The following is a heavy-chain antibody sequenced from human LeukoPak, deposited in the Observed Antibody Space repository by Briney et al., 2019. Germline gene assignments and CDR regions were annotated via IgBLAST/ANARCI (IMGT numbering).Heavy chain of an antibody. CDR1: GGSINRSTSY. D-gene: IGHD4-23*01. CDR3: ARHADYGGNSWSEYFQH. Sequence: SETLSLTCTVSGGSINRSTSYWGWIRQPPGKGLEWIGSIYYSGTTHYNPSLKSRVTISVDTSKNQFSLKLNSVTAADTAVYYCARHADYGGNSWSEYFQHWGQGTLVTVSS. CDR2: IYYSGTT. V-gene: IGHV4-39*01. J-gene: IGHJ1*01.